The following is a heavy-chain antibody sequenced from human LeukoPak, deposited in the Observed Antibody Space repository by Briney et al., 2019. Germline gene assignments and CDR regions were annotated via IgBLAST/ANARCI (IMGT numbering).Heavy chain of an antibody. CDR3: ARLFGGLGQQFDAFDI. CDR2: IYPGDSDT. J-gene: IGHJ3*02. D-gene: IGHD3-10*01. Sequence: GESLKISCKGSGYSFTSYWIGWVRQMPGKGLEWMGIIYPGDSDTRYSPSFQGQVTISADKSISTAYLQWSSLKASDTAMYYCARLFGGLGQQFDAFDIWGQGTMVTVSS. CDR1: GYSFTSYW. V-gene: IGHV5-51*01.